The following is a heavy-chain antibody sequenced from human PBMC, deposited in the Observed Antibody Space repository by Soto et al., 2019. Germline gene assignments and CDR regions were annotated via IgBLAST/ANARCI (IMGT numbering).Heavy chain of an antibody. Sequence: EVQLVESGGGLVQPGGSLRLSCAASGFIFSNYWMHWVRQVPGKGLVWISCINSDGSDTRYADSVKGRFTISIDNAKNTLYLQMNSLRAEDTAVYYCARDNAGPVAFDMWGQGTMVTVSS. CDR2: INSDGSDT. CDR1: GFIFSNYW. J-gene: IGHJ3*02. D-gene: IGHD2-8*01. CDR3: ARDNAGPVAFDM. V-gene: IGHV3-74*01.